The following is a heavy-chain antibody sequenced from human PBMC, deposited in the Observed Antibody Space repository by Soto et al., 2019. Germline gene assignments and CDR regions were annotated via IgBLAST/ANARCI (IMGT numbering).Heavy chain of an antibody. CDR2: FHYSGRT. Sequence: SETLSLTCSVSGGSISSGPYSWGWIRQPPGKGLEWIGTFHYSGRTYYSPSLESRVTISVDTSRNQFSLKVSSVTAADTAVFYCARLAGYCSGTSCYGYYGMDVWGQGTTVTVSS. V-gene: IGHV4-39*01. CDR1: GGSISSGPYS. J-gene: IGHJ6*02. D-gene: IGHD2-2*01. CDR3: ARLAGYCSGTSCYGYYGMDV.